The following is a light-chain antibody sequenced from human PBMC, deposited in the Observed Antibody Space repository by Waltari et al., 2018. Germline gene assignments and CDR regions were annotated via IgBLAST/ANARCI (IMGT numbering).Light chain of an antibody. CDR2: DVN. CDR1: SSDVGDYNY. Sequence: QSALTQPASVSASPAQSISISCTETSSDVGDYNYLSWYQQHPGKAPKLIIYDVNKRPSGVSNRFSASKSGNTASLTISGLQPEDEADYYCSSYTRSSTFLFGGGTKLTVL. V-gene: IGLV2-14*01. J-gene: IGLJ3*02. CDR3: SSYTRSSTFL.